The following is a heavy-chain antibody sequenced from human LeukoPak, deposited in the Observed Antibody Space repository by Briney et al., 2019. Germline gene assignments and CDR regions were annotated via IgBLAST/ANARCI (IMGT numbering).Heavy chain of an antibody. Sequence: PGASVKVSCKASGYTFTSYGISWVRQAPGQGLEWMGWISAYNGNTNYAQKLQGRVTMTTDTSTSTAYMELRSLRSDDTAVYYCARATTVTTVPAWFDPWGQGTLATVSS. V-gene: IGHV1-18*01. CDR1: GYTFTSYG. J-gene: IGHJ5*02. CDR2: ISAYNGNT. D-gene: IGHD4-17*01. CDR3: ARATTVTTVPAWFDP.